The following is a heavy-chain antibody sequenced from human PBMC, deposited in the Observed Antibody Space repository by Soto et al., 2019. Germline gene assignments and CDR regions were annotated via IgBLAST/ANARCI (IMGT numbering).Heavy chain of an antibody. J-gene: IGHJ4*02. Sequence: ETLSLTCAVSGYSISSSNWWGWIRQPPGKGLEWIGYIYYSGTTYYNPSLKSRVTMSVDTSKNQFSLKLTSVTAVDTAVYYWGRGEPPGPTDYGCTGPRVTLSS. CDR2: IYYSGTT. V-gene: IGHV4-28*03. CDR1: GYSISSSNW. CDR3: GRGEPPGPTDY. D-gene: IGHD1-26*01.